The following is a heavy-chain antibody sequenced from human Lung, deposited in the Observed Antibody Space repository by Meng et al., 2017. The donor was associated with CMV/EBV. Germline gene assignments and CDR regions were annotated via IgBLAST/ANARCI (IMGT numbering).Heavy chain of an antibody. CDR2: IIPIFGTA. J-gene: IGHJ6*02. V-gene: IGHV1-69*05. CDR3: AREGGCSSTSCYYYYGMGV. D-gene: IGHD2-2*01. CDR1: GGTFSSYA. Sequence: SVKVSCKASGGTFSSYAISWVRQDPGQGLEWMGGIIPIFGTANYAQKFQGRVTITTDESTSTAYMELSSLRSEDTAVYYCAREGGCSSTSCYYYYGMGVWGQGXTVTVSS.